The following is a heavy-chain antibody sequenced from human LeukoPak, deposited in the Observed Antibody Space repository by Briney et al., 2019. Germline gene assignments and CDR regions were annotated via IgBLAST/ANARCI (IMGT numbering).Heavy chain of an antibody. Sequence: EASVKVSCKASGGTFSSYAISWVRQAPGQGLEWMGRIIPILGIANYAQKFQGRVTITADKSTSTAYMELSSLRSEDTAVYYCARSGKGVVPALYGWFDPWGQGTLVTVSS. J-gene: IGHJ5*02. CDR3: ARSGKGVVPALYGWFDP. CDR2: IIPILGIA. D-gene: IGHD2-2*01. V-gene: IGHV1-69*04. CDR1: GGTFSSYA.